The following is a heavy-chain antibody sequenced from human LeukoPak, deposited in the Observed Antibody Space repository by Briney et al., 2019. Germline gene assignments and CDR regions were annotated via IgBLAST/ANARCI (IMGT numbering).Heavy chain of an antibody. Sequence: GGSLRLSCTVSGFTVSSNSMSWVRQAPGKGLEWVSFIYSDNTHYSDSVKGRFTISRDNSKNTLYLQMNNLRVEDTAVYYCAKGGSVAGRFDPWGQGTLVTVSS. CDR3: AKGGSVAGRFDP. CDR2: IYSDNT. V-gene: IGHV3-53*01. J-gene: IGHJ5*02. CDR1: GFTVSSNS. D-gene: IGHD6-19*01.